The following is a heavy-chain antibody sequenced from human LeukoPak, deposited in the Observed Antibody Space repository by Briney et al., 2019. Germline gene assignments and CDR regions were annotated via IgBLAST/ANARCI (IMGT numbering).Heavy chain of an antibody. V-gene: IGHV3-11*01. D-gene: IGHD6-19*01. J-gene: IGHJ3*02. CDR1: GFTFSDYY. CDR2: ISSSGSTI. Sequence: PGGSLRLSCAASGFTFSDYYMSWIRQAPGKGLEWVSYISSSGSTIYYADSVKGRFTISRDNAKNSLYLQMNSLRAEDTAVYYCARDRPFPAQWLGDAFDIWGQGTMVTVSS. CDR3: ARDRPFPAQWLGDAFDI.